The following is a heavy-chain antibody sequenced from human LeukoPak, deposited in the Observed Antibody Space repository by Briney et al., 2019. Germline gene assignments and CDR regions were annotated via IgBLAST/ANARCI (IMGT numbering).Heavy chain of an antibody. V-gene: IGHV3-48*04. CDR2: ISENSGAR. Sequence: SGGSLRLSCAASGFIFSSYSMNWVRQAPGKGLEWVSFISENSGARNFADSVKGRFTISRDNAKNSLYLQMNSLRAEDTAVYYCARIGYSSSCLDYWGQGTLVTVSS. CDR1: GFIFSSYS. J-gene: IGHJ4*02. CDR3: ARIGYSSSCLDY. D-gene: IGHD6-19*01.